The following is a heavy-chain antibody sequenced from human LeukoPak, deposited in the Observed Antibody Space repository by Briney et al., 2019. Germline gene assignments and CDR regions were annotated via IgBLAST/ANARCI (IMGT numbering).Heavy chain of an antibody. V-gene: IGHV3-30*04. CDR3: AKDPPRGALYYYNYMDV. D-gene: IGHD3-16*01. J-gene: IGHJ6*03. CDR2: ISYDVSKT. Sequence: GGSLRLSCAASGFTFSTYAMHWVRQAPGKGLEWVAVISYDVSKTYYADSVKGRFTISRDNSKKTVYLQMDSLRAEDTAVFYCAKDPPRGALYYYNYMDVWGKGTTVTVSS. CDR1: GFTFSTYA.